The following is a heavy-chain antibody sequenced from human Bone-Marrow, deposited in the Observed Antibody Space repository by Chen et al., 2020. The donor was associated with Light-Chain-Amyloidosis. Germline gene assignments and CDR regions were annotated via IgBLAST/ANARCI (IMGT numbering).Heavy chain of an antibody. Sequence: EVQLLESGGGLVQPGGSLRLSCAASGFTFSTYAMSWVRQAPGKGLEWVSASTGRGGSTYYADSVKGRFTISRDNSKNTLSLLMNSLRAEDTAVYYCARAPGNTTGAPVYFDYWGQGTLVTVAS. D-gene: IGHD1-1*01. CDR1: GFTFSTYA. V-gene: IGHV3-23*01. CDR3: ARAPGNTTGAPVYFDY. J-gene: IGHJ4*02. CDR2: STGRGGST.